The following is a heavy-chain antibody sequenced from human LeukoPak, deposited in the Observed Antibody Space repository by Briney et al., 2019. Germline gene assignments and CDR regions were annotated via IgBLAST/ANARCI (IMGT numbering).Heavy chain of an antibody. Sequence: PGGSLRLSCAASGFTFSSYSMNWVRQAPGKGLEWVSYISSSSSTINYADSVKGRFTISRDNSKNTLYLQMNSLRAEDTAVYYCARTRTRYSSGPKRGFHYYGMDVWGQGTTVTVSS. V-gene: IGHV3-48*01. CDR3: ARTRTRYSSGPKRGFHYYGMDV. J-gene: IGHJ6*02. CDR1: GFTFSSYS. CDR2: ISSSSSTI. D-gene: IGHD6-19*01.